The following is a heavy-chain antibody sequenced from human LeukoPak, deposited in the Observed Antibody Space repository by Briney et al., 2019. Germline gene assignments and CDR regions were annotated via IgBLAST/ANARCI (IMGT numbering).Heavy chain of an antibody. Sequence: ASVKVSCKASGYTFTSYYMHWVRQAPGQGLEWMGIINPSGGSTSYAQKFQGRVTITADKSTSTAYMELSSLRSEDTAVYYCARELYGGNSVFGYWGQGTLVTVSS. D-gene: IGHD4-23*01. CDR3: ARELYGGNSVFGY. J-gene: IGHJ4*02. CDR2: INPSGGST. V-gene: IGHV1-46*01. CDR1: GYTFTSYY.